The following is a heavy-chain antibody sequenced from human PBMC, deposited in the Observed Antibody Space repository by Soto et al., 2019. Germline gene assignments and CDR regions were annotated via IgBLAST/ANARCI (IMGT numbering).Heavy chain of an antibody. J-gene: IGHJ4*02. CDR1: GFSLSTSGVG. D-gene: IGHD1-26*01. CDR2: IYWDDDK. Sequence: QITLKESGPQLVKPTQTITRTCILSGFSLSTSGVGVSWISQPPGKALEWLAHIYWDDDKRYSPTLKSRLTITKDTSKFQVVLTMNSMAPVDTATYYGAHMILGATSLDFWGQGILVNVSS. V-gene: IGHV2-5*02. CDR3: AHMILGATSLDF.